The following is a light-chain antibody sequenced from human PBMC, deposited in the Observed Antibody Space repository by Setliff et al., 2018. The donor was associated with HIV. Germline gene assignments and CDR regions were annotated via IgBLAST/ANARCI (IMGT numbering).Light chain of an antibody. CDR2: DVT. J-gene: IGLJ2*01. CDR3: SSYTSSSTYVI. V-gene: IGLV2-14*03. CDR1: SRDVGGGQNY. Sequence: QSVLTQPASVSGSPGQSITISCTGTSRDVGGGQNYVSWYQQYPGQAPKLMIYDVTNRPSGVSNRFSGSKSGNTASLTISGLRAEDEAVYYCSSYTSSSTYVIFGGGTKVTVL.